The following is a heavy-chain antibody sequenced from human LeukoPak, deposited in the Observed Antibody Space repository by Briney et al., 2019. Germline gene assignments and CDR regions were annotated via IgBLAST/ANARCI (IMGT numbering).Heavy chain of an antibody. V-gene: IGHV3-48*03. D-gene: IGHD2/OR15-2a*01. J-gene: IGHJ4*02. CDR1: GFTFSSYE. Sequence: GGSLRLSCAASGFTFSSYEMNWVRQAPGKGLEWVSYISSSGSTIYYADSVKGRFTISRDNAKNSLYLQMSSLRAEDTAIYYCARDTAFCFDYWGQGTLVTVSS. CDR2: ISSSGSTI. CDR3: ARDTAFCFDY.